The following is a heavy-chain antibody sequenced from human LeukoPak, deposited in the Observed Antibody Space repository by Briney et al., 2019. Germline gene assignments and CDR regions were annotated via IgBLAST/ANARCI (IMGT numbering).Heavy chain of an antibody. J-gene: IGHJ4*02. Sequence: PEGSLRLSCAASGFTFSSSGMHWVRQAPGKGLEWVAFIRYDGSNKYYADSVKGRFTMSKDNSKNTLYLQMNSLRADDTAVYYCAKGPSRTYDTSGYYYWGQGTLVTVSS. CDR3: AKGPSRTYDTSGYYY. CDR1: GFTFSSSG. CDR2: IRYDGSNK. D-gene: IGHD3-22*01. V-gene: IGHV3-30*02.